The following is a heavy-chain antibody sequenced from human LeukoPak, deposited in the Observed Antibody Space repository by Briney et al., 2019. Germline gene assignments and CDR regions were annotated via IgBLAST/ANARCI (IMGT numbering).Heavy chain of an antibody. D-gene: IGHD6-13*01. CDR3: ARDGKEYSSSPQSSDY. J-gene: IGHJ4*02. CDR2: IIPICGTA. CDR1: GGTFSSYA. Sequence: GASVKLSCKASGGTFSSYAISWVRQAPGQGLEWMGRIIPICGTANYAQKLQGRVTITTDESTSTAYMELSSLRSEDTAVYYCARDGKEYSSSPQSSDYWGQGTLVTVSS. V-gene: IGHV1-69*05.